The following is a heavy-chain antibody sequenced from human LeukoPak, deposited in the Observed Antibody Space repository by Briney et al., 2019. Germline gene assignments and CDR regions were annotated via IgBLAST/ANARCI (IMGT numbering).Heavy chain of an antibody. CDR1: GGTFSSYA. CDR3: ARGGDSSSSPFDY. J-gene: IGHJ4*02. Sequence: SVKVSCKASGGTFSSYAISWVRQAPGQGLEWMGGIIPIFGTANYAHKFQGRGTITADESTSTAYMELSSLRSEDTPVYYCARGGDSSSSPFDYWGQGTLVTVSS. CDR2: IIPIFGTA. V-gene: IGHV1-69*13. D-gene: IGHD6-6*01.